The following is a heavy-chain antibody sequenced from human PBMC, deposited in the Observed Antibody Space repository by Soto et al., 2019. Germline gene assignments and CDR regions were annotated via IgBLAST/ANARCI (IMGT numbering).Heavy chain of an antibody. D-gene: IGHD3-22*01. J-gene: IGHJ3*02. Sequence: EVQLVESGGGLVQPGESLRLSCSASGFTFSDYWMTWVRQAPGKGLEWVANIRKDESKKSYLDSVRGRFTVSRDNARNLLYLQMDSLRAEDTALYYCARDVSPGSGPYYDAFDSWGQGTMVTVSS. V-gene: IGHV3-7*05. CDR1: GFTFSDYW. CDR3: ARDVSPGSGPYYDAFDS. CDR2: IRKDESKK.